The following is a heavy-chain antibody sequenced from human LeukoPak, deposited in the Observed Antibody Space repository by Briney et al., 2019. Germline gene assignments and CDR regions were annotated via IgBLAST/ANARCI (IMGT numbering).Heavy chain of an antibody. D-gene: IGHD6-13*01. V-gene: IGHV1-2*02. CDR3: ASTGIAAAGNVWYFDY. CDR1: GYTFTGYY. J-gene: IGHJ4*02. CDR2: INPNSGGT. Sequence: ASVKVSCKASGYTFTGYYMHWVRQAPGQGLEWMGWINPNSGGTNYAQKFQGRVTMTRDTSISTAYMELSRLRSDDTAVYYCASTGIAAAGNVWYFDYWGQGTLVTVSS.